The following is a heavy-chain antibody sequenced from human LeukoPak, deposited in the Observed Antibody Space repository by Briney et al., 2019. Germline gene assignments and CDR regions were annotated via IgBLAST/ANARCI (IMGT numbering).Heavy chain of an antibody. V-gene: IGHV4-59*01. CDR2: IYNSGST. D-gene: IGHD2-15*01. Sequence: PSETLSLTCTVSGGSISTYSWNWIRQPPGKGLEWIGYIYNSGSTNYNPSLKSRVSTSVDTSKNQFSLKLNSVTAADTAVYYCARVLMVVAATDAFGIWGQGTTVTVSS. CDR3: ARVLMVVAATDAFGI. CDR1: GGSISTYS. J-gene: IGHJ3*02.